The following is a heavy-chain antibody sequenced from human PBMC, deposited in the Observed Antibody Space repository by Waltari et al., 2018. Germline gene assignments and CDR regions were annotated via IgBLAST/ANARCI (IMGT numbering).Heavy chain of an antibody. Sequence: QVQLQESGPGLVKPSQTLSLTCTVSGGSISSGGYYWSWIRQHPGKGREWIGYIYYSGSTYYNPALKSLVTISVDTSKNQFSLKLSSVTAADTAVYYCAREGSGGYQNWFDPWGQGTLVTVSS. CDR2: IYYSGST. CDR3: AREGSGGYQNWFDP. D-gene: IGHD3-10*01. CDR1: GGSISSGGYY. J-gene: IGHJ5*02. V-gene: IGHV4-31*01.